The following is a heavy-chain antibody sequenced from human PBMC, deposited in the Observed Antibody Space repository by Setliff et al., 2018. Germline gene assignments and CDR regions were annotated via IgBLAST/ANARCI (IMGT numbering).Heavy chain of an antibody. V-gene: IGHV4-59*02. CDR1: GASVRSHY. CDR2: ISYSGDT. J-gene: IGHJ4*02. Sequence: SETLSLTCTVSGASVRSHYWSWIRQPPGKGLEWIGFISYSGDTKSNPSLKSRVTMSVDTSKNQFSLKLSSVTAADTAVYYCARDRTYYGSGTYTRWFDYWGQGTLVTVSS. D-gene: IGHD3-10*01. CDR3: ARDRTYYGSGTYTRWFDY.